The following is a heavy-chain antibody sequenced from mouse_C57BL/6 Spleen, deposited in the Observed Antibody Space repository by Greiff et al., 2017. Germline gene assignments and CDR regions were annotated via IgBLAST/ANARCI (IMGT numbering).Heavy chain of an antibody. CDR1: GYTFNDYE. CDR2: IDPETGGT. J-gene: IGHJ2*01. V-gene: IGHV1-15*01. CDR3: TRRRLDY. Sequence: VQLQQSGAELVRPGASVTLSCKASGYTFNDYEMHWVKQTPVHGLEWIGAIDPETGGTAYNQKFKGKAILTADKSSSTAYMELRSLTSEDSAVYYCTRRRLDYWGQGTTLTVSS. D-gene: IGHD2-4*01.